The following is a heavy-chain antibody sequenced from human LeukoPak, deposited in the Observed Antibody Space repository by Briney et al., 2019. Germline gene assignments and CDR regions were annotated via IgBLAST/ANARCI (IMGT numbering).Heavy chain of an antibody. J-gene: IGHJ3*02. CDR3: ARDPYSSSWDDAFDI. Sequence: GGSLRLSCAASGFTFSRYGMQWVRQAPGKGLEWGAVIWYDGSNKYYADSVKGRFTISRDNSKNTLYLQMNSLGGEDTAVYYCARDPYSSSWDDAFDIWGQGTMVTVSS. CDR2: IWYDGSNK. V-gene: IGHV3-33*01. CDR1: GFTFSRYG. D-gene: IGHD6-13*01.